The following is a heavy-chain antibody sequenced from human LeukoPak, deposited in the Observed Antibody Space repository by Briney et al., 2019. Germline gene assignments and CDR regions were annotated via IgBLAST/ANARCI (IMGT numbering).Heavy chain of an antibody. D-gene: IGHD2-8*01. V-gene: IGHV3-30*18. Sequence: GGSLRLSCAASGFTFSSYGMHWVRQAPGKGLEWVAVISYDGSNKYYADSVKGRFTISRDNSKNTLYLQMNSLRAEDTAVYYCAKAATNGNAFDIWGQGTMATVSS. J-gene: IGHJ3*02. CDR3: AKAATNGNAFDI. CDR1: GFTFSSYG. CDR2: ISYDGSNK.